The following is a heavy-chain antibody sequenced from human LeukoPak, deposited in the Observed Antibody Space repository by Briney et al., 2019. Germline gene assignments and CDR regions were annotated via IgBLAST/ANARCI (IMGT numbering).Heavy chain of an antibody. J-gene: IGHJ6*04. V-gene: IGHV3-20*04. CDR3: AELGITMIGGV. D-gene: IGHD3-10*02. CDR1: GFTFSSYG. CDR2: INWTGGST. Sequence: QSGGSLRLSCAASGFTFSSYGMSWVRQAPGKGLEWVPGINWTGGSTGYADSVKGRFTISRDNAKNSLYLQMNSLRAEDTAVYYCAELGITMIGGVWGKGTTVTISS.